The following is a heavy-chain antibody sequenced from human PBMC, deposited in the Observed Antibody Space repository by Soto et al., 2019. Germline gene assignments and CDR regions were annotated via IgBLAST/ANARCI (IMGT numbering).Heavy chain of an antibody. CDR2: IYYSGST. J-gene: IGHJ6*03. CDR1: GGSISSYY. D-gene: IGHD4-17*01. CDR3: ARDYQNYGDYYNYMDV. V-gene: IGHV4-59*01. Sequence: SETLSLTCTVSGGSISSYYWSWIRQPPEKGLEWIGYIYYSGSTNYNPSLKSRVTISVDTSKNQFSLKLSSVTAADTAVYYCARDYQNYGDYYNYMDVWGKGTTVTVSS.